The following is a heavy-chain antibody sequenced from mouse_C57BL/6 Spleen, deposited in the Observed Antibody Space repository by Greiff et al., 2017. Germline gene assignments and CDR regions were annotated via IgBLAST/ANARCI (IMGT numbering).Heavy chain of an antibody. CDR2: ISDGGSYT. CDR3: ARGGDGAMDY. CDR1: GFTFSSYA. D-gene: IGHD3-3*01. Sequence: EVKLLESGGGLVKPGGSLKLSCAASGFTFSSYAMSWVRQTPEKRLEWVATISDGGSYTYYPDNVQGRFTISRDNAKNNLYLQMSHLKSDDTAMYYCARGGDGAMDYWGQGTSGTVCS. V-gene: IGHV5-4*03. J-gene: IGHJ4*01.